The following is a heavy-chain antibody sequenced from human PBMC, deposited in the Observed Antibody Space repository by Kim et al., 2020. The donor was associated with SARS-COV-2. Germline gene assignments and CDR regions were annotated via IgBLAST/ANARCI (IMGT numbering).Heavy chain of an antibody. CDR3: AKERQWLSRKGGFYGY. CDR2: ISGSGGST. CDR1: GFTFSSYA. Sequence: GGSLRLSCAASGFTFSSYAMSWVRQAPGKGLEWVSAISGSGGSTYYADSVKGRFTISRDNSKNTLYLQMNSLRAEDTAVYYCAKERQWLSRKGGFYGYWGQGTLVTVSS. V-gene: IGHV3-23*01. J-gene: IGHJ4*02. D-gene: IGHD6-19*01.